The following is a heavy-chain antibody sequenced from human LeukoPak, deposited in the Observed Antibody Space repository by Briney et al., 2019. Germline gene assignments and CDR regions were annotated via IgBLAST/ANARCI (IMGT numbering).Heavy chain of an antibody. CDR3: ARERAYYGSGTSYGMDV. J-gene: IGHJ6*04. V-gene: IGHV3-53*01. D-gene: IGHD3-10*01. Sequence: GGSLRLSCAASGFTVSSNYMSWVRQAPGKGLEGVAVIYSGGSTYYADSVKGRFTISRDNSKNTLYLQMNRLRAEDTAVYYCARERAYYGSGTSYGMDVWGKGTTVTVSS. CDR1: GFTVSSNY. CDR2: IYSGGST.